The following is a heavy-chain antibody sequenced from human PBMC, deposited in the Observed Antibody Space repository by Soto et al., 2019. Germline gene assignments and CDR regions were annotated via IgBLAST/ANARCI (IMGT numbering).Heavy chain of an antibody. CDR2: INTDGSST. J-gene: IGHJ3*01. D-gene: IGHD3-9*01. CDR3: ARSPGGYYID. Sequence: EVQLVESGGGLVQPGGSLRLSCADSGFSFSSYWMHWVRQGPGKGLVWVSRINTDGSSTNYADSVKGRFTISRDNGKNTLYLQMNSLRAEDTAVYYCARSPGGYYIDWGQGTMVTVSS. CDR1: GFSFSSYW. V-gene: IGHV3-74*01.